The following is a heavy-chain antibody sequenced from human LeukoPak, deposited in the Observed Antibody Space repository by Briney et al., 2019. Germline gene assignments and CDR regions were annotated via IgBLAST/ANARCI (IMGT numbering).Heavy chain of an antibody. J-gene: IGHJ4*02. CDR2: ISYDGSNK. V-gene: IGHV3-30*18. CDR3: AKVSGKASSAYNFDY. D-gene: IGHD3-16*01. Sequence: GGSLRLSCAASGFTFSSYGMHWVRQAPGKGLEWVAVISYDGSNKYYADSVKGRFTISRDDSKNALYLQMNSLRADDTAVYYCAKVSGKASSAYNFDYWGQGTLVTVSS. CDR1: GFTFSSYG.